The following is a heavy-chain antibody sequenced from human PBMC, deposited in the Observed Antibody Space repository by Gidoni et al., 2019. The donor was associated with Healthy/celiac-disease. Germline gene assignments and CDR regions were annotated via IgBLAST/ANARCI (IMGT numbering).Heavy chain of an antibody. Sequence: QVQLQQWGAGLLKPSETLSLTCAVYGGSFSGYYWSWIRQPPGKGLEWIGEINHSGSTNYNPSLKSRVTISVDTSKNQFSLKLSSVTAADTAVYYCARDGRGAMASDYWGQGTLVTVSS. J-gene: IGHJ4*02. D-gene: IGHD5-18*01. CDR2: INHSGST. CDR1: GGSFSGYY. CDR3: ARDGRGAMASDY. V-gene: IGHV4-34*01.